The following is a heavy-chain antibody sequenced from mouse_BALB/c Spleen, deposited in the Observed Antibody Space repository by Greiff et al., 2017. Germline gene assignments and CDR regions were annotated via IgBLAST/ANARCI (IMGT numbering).Heavy chain of an antibody. J-gene: IGHJ2*01. CDR3: ARDGNFDY. CDR1: GFTFSSYG. V-gene: IGHV5-6*02. Sequence: DVKLVESGGDLVKPGGSLKLSCAASGFTFSSYGMSWVRQTPDKRLEWVATISSCGSYTYYPDSVKGRFTISRDNAKNTLYLQMSSLKSEDTAMYYCARDGNFDYWGQGTTLTVSS. D-gene: IGHD2-1*01. CDR2: ISSCGSYT.